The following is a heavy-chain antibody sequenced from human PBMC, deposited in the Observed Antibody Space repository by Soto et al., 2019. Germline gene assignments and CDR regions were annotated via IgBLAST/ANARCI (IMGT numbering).Heavy chain of an antibody. J-gene: IGHJ4*02. Sequence: SQTLSLTSVISGDTVSSESAAWHWFRQSPWRGLEWLGRTYFRSRWYFDFAGSMESRMSNEPGTSDNPFSLQVKSATHEDAGIYYCARGGWGIAPHFYFDIWGQGSPVTVSS. CDR2: TYFRSRWYF. V-gene: IGHV6-1*01. CDR1: GDTVSSESAA. CDR3: ARGGWGIAPHFYFDI. D-gene: IGHD6-13*01.